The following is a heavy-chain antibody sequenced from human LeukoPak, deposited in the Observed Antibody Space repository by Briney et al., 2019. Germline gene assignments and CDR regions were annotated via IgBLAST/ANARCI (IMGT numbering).Heavy chain of an antibody. CDR1: GGSFSGYY. D-gene: IGHD6-13*01. Sequence: SETLSLTCAVYGGSFSGYYWNWIRQPPGKGLEWIGGINHSGSTNYNPSLKSRVTISVDTSKNQFSLKLTSVTAADTAVYYCARTAVAAAGNYYYYYYMDVWGKGTTVTVSS. J-gene: IGHJ6*03. V-gene: IGHV4-34*01. CDR2: INHSGST. CDR3: ARTAVAAAGNYYYYYYMDV.